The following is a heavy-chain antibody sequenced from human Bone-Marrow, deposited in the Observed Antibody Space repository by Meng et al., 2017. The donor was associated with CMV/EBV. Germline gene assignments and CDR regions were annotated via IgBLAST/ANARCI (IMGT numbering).Heavy chain of an antibody. V-gene: IGHV4-34*01. CDR3: ARDRLYCSSSSCYLI. J-gene: IGHJ4*02. CDR1: GGSFSGYY. Sequence: GSLRLSCAVYGGSFSGYYWSWIRQPPGKGLEWIGEINHSGSTNYNPSLKSRVTISVDTSKNQFSLKLSSVTAADTAVYYCARDRLYCSSSSCYLIWGRGTLVTVSS. CDR2: INHSGST. D-gene: IGHD2-2*01.